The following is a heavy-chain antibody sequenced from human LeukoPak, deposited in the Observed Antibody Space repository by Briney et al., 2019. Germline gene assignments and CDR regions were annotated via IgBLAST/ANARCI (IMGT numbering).Heavy chain of an antibody. CDR2: IYPGDSDT. J-gene: IGHJ4*02. Sequence: GESLKISCQGSGYSFTSYWIGWVRQMPGRGLEWMGIIYPGDSDTRYSPSFQGQVTISADKSISTAYLQWSSLKASDTAMYYCARLDDYDILTGHFDYWGQGTLVTVSS. V-gene: IGHV5-51*01. CDR1: GYSFTSYW. CDR3: ARLDDYDILTGHFDY. D-gene: IGHD3-9*01.